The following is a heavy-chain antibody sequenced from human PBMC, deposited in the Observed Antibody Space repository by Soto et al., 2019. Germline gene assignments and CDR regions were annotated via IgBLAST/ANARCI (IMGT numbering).Heavy chain of an antibody. CDR1: RFTFSSYE. D-gene: IGHD2-21*01. CDR3: ARSWGGWSAIYYYGMDV. Sequence: HLVESGGGLVQPGGSLRLSCAASRFTFSSYEMNWVRQALGKGLEWVSYISRSGSSTYYADSVKGRFTISRDNAKNSLYLQMNSLRAEDTAIYYCARSWGGWSAIYYYGMDVWGQGTTVTVSS. CDR2: ISRSGSST. J-gene: IGHJ6*02. V-gene: IGHV3-48*03.